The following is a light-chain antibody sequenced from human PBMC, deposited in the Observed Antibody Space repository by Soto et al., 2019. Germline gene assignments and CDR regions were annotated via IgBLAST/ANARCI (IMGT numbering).Light chain of an antibody. V-gene: IGKV3-20*01. CDR3: QLFGRSVT. J-gene: IGKJ3*01. CDR1: QLVVTDY. Sequence: DIVLTHSPGTLSLSPGERATLSCRASQLVVTDYLHWYQQKPGQAPRLLIYGALNRATGIPDRFSGSGSRTDITLTISSLEPEDCAVYYCQLFGRSVTFGPGTKVDVK. CDR2: GAL.